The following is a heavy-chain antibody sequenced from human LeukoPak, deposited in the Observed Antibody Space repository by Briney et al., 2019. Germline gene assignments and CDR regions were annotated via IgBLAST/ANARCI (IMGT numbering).Heavy chain of an antibody. CDR1: GGSISSSNW. Sequence: SETLSLTCAVSGGSISSSNWWSWVRQPPGKGLEWIGEIYHSGSTNYNPSLKSRVTISVDKSKNQFSLKLSSVTAADTVVYYCARDRYDILTGWALYGMDVWGKGTTVTVSS. CDR2: IYHSGST. D-gene: IGHD3-9*01. J-gene: IGHJ6*04. V-gene: IGHV4-4*02. CDR3: ARDRYDILTGWALYGMDV.